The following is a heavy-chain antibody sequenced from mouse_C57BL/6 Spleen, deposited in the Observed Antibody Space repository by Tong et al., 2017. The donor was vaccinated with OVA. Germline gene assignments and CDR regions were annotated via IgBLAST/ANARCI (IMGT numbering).Heavy chain of an antibody. V-gene: IGHV1-9*01. CDR3: ARREYVNGIFDY. D-gene: IGHD2-10*02. CDR2: ILPGSGST. Sequence: VQLQESGAELMKPGASVKISCKATGYTFSSYWIEWVKQRPGHGLEWIGEILPGSGSTNYNEKFKGKATFTADTSSNTAYMQLSSLTSEDSAVYYCARREYVNGIFDYWGQGTPLTVSS. CDR1: GYTFSSYW. J-gene: IGHJ2*01.